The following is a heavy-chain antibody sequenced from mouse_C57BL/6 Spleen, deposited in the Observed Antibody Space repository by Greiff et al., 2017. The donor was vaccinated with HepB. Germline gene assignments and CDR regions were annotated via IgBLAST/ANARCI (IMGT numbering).Heavy chain of an antibody. J-gene: IGHJ3*01. D-gene: IGHD2-4*01. CDR2: FYPGSGSI. Sequence: VQLQQSGAELVKPGASVKLPCKASGYTFTEYTIHWVKQRSGQGLEWIGWFYPGSGSIKYNEKFKDKATLTADKSSSTVYMELSRLTSEDSAVYFCARHEEDYDYDGAWFAYWGQGTLVTVSA. CDR1: GYTFTEYT. V-gene: IGHV1-62-2*01. CDR3: ARHEEDYDYDGAWFAY.